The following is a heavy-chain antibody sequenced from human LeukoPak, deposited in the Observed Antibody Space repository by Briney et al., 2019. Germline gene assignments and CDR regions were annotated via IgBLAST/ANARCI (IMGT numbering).Heavy chain of an antibody. CDR3: ARDGVESYCTSTSCPGVLDY. CDR2: IYGGGSS. D-gene: IGHD2-2*01. CDR1: GFTVSTNY. Sequence: GSLRLSCAVSGFTVSTNYMSWVRQAPGKGLEWVSVIYGGGSSYFADSVKGRFIISRDNSKNTLYLQMNSLRAEDTAVYYCARDGVESYCTSTSCPGVLDYWGQGTLVTVSS. V-gene: IGHV3-66*01. J-gene: IGHJ4*02.